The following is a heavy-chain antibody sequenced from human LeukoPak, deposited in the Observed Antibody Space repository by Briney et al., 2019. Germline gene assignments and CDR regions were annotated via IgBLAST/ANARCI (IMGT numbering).Heavy chain of an antibody. CDR3: AAQRGDAFDI. V-gene: IGHV1-69*13. D-gene: IGHD1-1*01. CDR1: GGTFSSYA. CDR2: IIPIFGTA. J-gene: IGHJ3*02. Sequence: VASVKVSCKASGGTFSSYAISWVRQAPGQGLEWMGAIIPIFGTANYAQKFQGRVTITADESTSTAYMELSSLRSEDTAVYYCAAQRGDAFDIWGQGTMVTVSS.